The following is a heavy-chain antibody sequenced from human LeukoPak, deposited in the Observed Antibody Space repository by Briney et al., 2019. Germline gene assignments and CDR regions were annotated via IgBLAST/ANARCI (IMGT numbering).Heavy chain of an antibody. V-gene: IGHV3-7*01. J-gene: IGHJ3*02. D-gene: IGHD7-27*01. CDR2: IKQDGSEK. Sequence: PGGSLRLSCAASGFTFSSYWMSWVRQAPGKGLEWVANIKQDGSEKYYVDSVKGRFTISRDNAKNSLYLQMNSLRAEDTAVYYCARGSILGIFDAFDIWGQGTMVTVSS. CDR1: GFTFSSYW. CDR3: ARGSILGIFDAFDI.